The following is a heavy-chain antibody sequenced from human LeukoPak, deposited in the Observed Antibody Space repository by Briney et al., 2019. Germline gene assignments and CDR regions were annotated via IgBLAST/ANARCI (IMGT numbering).Heavy chain of an antibody. V-gene: IGHV5-51*01. CDR2: IHPGNSET. CDR1: GYSFTNYW. Sequence: GESLKISCKTSGYSFTNYWIGWVRQMPGKGLEWMGIIHPGNSETRYTPSFQGQVTFSAGKSITTAYLQWSSLKASDTAIFYCARLDSGGYYYVHRWGQGTLVTVSS. D-gene: IGHD3-22*01. J-gene: IGHJ4*02. CDR3: ARLDSGGYYYVHR.